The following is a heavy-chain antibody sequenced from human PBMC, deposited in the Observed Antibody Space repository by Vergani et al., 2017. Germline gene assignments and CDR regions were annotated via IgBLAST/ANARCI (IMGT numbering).Heavy chain of an antibody. V-gene: IGHV1-69*04. J-gene: IGHJ4*02. Sequence: QVQLVQSGAEVKKPGSSVKVSCKASGGTFSSYAISWVRQAPGQGLEWMGRIIPILGIANYAQKFQGRVTITAEKSTSTAYMELSSLRSEDTAVYYCARETKGVRNPNFDYWGQGTLVTVSS. CDR3: ARETKGVRNPNFDY. CDR1: GGTFSSYA. CDR2: IIPILGIA. D-gene: IGHD4-23*01.